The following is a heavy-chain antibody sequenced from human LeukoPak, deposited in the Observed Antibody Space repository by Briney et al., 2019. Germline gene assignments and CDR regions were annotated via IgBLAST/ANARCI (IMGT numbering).Heavy chain of an antibody. Sequence: SETLSLTCTVSGGYISSSSYYWGWIRQPRGKGLEYIGSIYYSGSTYYRPSLKSRVTISVDTSKNHFSLNLSSVTAADTAVYYCARILLSATGDRWYFDLWGRGTLVTVSS. CDR2: IYYSGST. D-gene: IGHD1-1*01. J-gene: IGHJ2*01. CDR3: ARILLSATGDRWYFDL. V-gene: IGHV4-39*07. CDR1: GGYISSSSYY.